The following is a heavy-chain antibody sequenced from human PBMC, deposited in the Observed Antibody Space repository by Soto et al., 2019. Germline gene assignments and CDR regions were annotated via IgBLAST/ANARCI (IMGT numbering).Heavy chain of an antibody. CDR3: ASSSGDSSGYFY. D-gene: IGHD3-22*01. CDR2: IIPILGIA. J-gene: IGHJ4*02. V-gene: IGHV1-69*02. CDR1: GGTFSSYT. Sequence: QVQLVQSGAEVKKPGSSVKVSCKASGGTFSSYTISWVRQAPGQGLEWMGRIIPILGIANYAQKFQGRVTITADKSTSTAYMELSSLRSEDTAVYYCASSSGDSSGYFYWGQGPLVTVSS.